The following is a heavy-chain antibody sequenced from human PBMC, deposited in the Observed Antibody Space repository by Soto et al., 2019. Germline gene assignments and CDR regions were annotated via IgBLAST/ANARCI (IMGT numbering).Heavy chain of an antibody. CDR2: ISPYNGNT. Sequence: QVQLVQSGAEVKEPGASVKVSCKASGYTFVSYGISWVRQAPGQGLEWMGWISPYNGNTNYVQKVQGRVTMTTDTPTSTVYMELRSLRSDDTAVYYCSRDAQKLLVAAVDIWGQGTMVTVSS. J-gene: IGHJ3*02. V-gene: IGHV1-18*01. CDR3: SRDAQKLLVAAVDI. D-gene: IGHD6-19*01. CDR1: GYTFVSYG.